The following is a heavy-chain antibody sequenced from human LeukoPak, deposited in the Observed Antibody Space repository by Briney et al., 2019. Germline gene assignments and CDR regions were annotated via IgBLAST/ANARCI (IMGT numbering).Heavy chain of an antibody. Sequence: GGSLRLSCAASGFTFSIYSMNWVRQAPGKGLEWVSSISSSTYIYYSDSVKGRFTISRDDAKNSLYLQMNSLRGEDTAVYYCTREALAAAAPYWGQGTLVTVSS. V-gene: IGHV3-21*01. CDR1: GFTFSIYS. CDR2: ISSSTYI. J-gene: IGHJ4*02. CDR3: TREALAAAAPY. D-gene: IGHD2-2*01.